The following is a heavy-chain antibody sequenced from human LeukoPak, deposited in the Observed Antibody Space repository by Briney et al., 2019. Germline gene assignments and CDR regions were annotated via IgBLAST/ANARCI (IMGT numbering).Heavy chain of an antibody. CDR2: INPNSGGT. V-gene: IGHV1-2*06. J-gene: IGHJ3*01. Sequence: ASVKVSCKASGYTFIAYYMHWVRQAPGQGLEWMGRINPNSGGTNYAQKFQGRVTMTRDTSITTAYMELSRLRSDDTAVYYCARRGSGYFDSREAFNLWGQGTMVTVSS. CDR3: ARRGSGYFDSREAFNL. D-gene: IGHD3-22*01. CDR1: GYTFIAYY.